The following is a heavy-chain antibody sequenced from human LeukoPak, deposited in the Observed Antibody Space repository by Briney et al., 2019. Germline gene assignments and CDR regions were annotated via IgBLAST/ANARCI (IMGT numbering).Heavy chain of an antibody. V-gene: IGHV3-48*01. D-gene: IGHD4-17*01. CDR1: GFTFSSYS. CDR2: ISSSSSTI. Sequence: GGSLRLSYAASGFTFSSYSMNWVRQAPGKGLEWVSYISSSSSTIYYADSVKGRSTISRDNAKNSLYLQMNSLRAEDTAVYYCARRRGDYPPDYWGQGTLVTVSS. CDR3: ARRRGDYPPDY. J-gene: IGHJ4*02.